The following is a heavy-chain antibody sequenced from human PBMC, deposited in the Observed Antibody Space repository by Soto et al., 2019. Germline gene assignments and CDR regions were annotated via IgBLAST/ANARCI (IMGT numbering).Heavy chain of an antibody. CDR1: GYTFTDYY. Sequence: QVQLVQSGAEVKRPGASVKVSCKASGYTFTDYYIHWVRQAPGRGLEWMGWINPNSGGTNYAQSFQGSITMATDTSIGTAYMELSGLRSSDTAIYYCARAENYDFLWGSYRLDYWGQGTLVTVSS. D-gene: IGHD3-16*02. V-gene: IGHV1-2*02. CDR2: INPNSGGT. J-gene: IGHJ4*02. CDR3: ARAENYDFLWGSYRLDY.